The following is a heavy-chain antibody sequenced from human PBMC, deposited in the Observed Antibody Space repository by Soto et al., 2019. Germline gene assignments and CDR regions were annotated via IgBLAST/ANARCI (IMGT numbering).Heavy chain of an antibody. CDR3: ARVGSSGWSPDY. V-gene: IGHV4-59*11. J-gene: IGHJ4*02. Sequence: SETLSLTCTVSGGSISGHYWVWIRQSPGKGLEWIGYIFYTGSTNFNPSLKSRVTLSADTSKNQFSLRLSSVTAADTAVYYCARVGSSGWSPDYWGQGTLVTVSS. D-gene: IGHD6-19*01. CDR1: GGSISGHY. CDR2: IFYTGST.